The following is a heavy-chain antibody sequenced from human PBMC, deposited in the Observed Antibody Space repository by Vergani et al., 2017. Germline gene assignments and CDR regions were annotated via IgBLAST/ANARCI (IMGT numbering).Heavy chain of an antibody. CDR2: IYYSGST. D-gene: IGHD3-9*01. CDR1: GGPISSYY. V-gene: IGHV4-59*08. CDR3: ARLLRYFDWLPQYYFDY. Sequence: QVQLQESGPGLVKPSETLSLTCTVSGGPISSYYWSWIRQPPGKGREWIGYIYYSGSTNYNPSLKSRVTISVDTSKNQFSLKLSSVTAADTAVYYCARLLRYFDWLPQYYFDYWGQGTLVTVSS. J-gene: IGHJ4*02.